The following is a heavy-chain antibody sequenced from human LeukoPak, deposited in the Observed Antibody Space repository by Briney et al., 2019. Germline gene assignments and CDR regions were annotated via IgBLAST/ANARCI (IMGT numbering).Heavy chain of an antibody. D-gene: IGHD5-18*01. V-gene: IGHV4-34*01. CDR3: ARGGTLQRGYSYGVRKMHFDY. Sequence: SETLSLTCAVYGGSFSAYYWSGIRQPPGKGLEWIGEINHSGSTNYNPSLKSRVTISVDTSKNQFSLKLSSVTAADTAVYYCARGGTLQRGYSYGVRKMHFDYWGQGTLVTVSS. CDR1: GGSFSAYY. J-gene: IGHJ4*02. CDR2: INHSGST.